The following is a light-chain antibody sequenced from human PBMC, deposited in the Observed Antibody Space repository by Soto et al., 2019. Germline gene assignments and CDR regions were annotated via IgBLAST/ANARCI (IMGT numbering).Light chain of an antibody. J-gene: IGKJ4*01. CDR3: QQRSNWPT. CDR2: GAS. V-gene: IGKV3-11*01. Sequence: EIVLTQPPATLSLSPGERATLSCRASQSVSSYLAWYQQKPGQAPRLLIYGASNRATGIPARFSGSGSGTDFTLTISSLEPEDFAVYYCQQRSNWPTFGGGTKVDIK. CDR1: QSVSSY.